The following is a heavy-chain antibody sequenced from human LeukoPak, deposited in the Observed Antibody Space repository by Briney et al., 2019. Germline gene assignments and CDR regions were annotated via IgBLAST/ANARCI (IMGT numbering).Heavy chain of an antibody. J-gene: IGHJ6*03. CDR3: ARAATYYYDPTSMDV. V-gene: IGHV4-4*09. Sequence: SETLSLTCTVSGGSISSYYWSWIRQPPGKGLGGIGYIYTSGSTNYNPSLKSRVTISLDTSKNQFSLKLSSVTAADTAVYYCARAATYYYDPTSMDVWGKGTTVTVSS. CDR2: IYTSGST. D-gene: IGHD3-22*01. CDR1: GGSISSYY.